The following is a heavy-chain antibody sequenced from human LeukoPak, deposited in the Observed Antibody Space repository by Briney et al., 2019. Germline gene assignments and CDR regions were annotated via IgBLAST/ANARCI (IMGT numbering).Heavy chain of an antibody. CDR1: GYTFTGYY. Sequence: ASVKVSCKASGYTFTGYYMHWVRQAPGQGLEWMGWINPNSGGTNYAQKFQGRVTMTRDTSISTAYMELSRLRSDDTAVYYCARGQQRSGSYYYYYMDVWGKGTTVTVSS. D-gene: IGHD1-26*01. V-gene: IGHV1-2*02. J-gene: IGHJ6*03. CDR3: ARGQQRSGSYYYYYMDV. CDR2: INPNSGGT.